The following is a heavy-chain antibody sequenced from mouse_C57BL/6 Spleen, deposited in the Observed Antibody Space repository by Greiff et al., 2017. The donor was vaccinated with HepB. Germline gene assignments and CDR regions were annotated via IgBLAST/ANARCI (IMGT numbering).Heavy chain of an antibody. J-gene: IGHJ3*01. CDR1: GYTFTEYT. V-gene: IGHV1-62-2*01. D-gene: IGHD2-3*01. CDR2: FYPGSGSI. Sequence: QVQLQQSGAELVKPGASVKLSCKASGYTFTEYTIHWVKQRSGQGLEWIGWFYPGSGSIKYNEKFKDKATLTADKSSSTVYVELSRLTSEDSAVYFCARHEEESPDGYYGFAYWGQGTLVTVSA. CDR3: ARHEEESPDGYYGFAY.